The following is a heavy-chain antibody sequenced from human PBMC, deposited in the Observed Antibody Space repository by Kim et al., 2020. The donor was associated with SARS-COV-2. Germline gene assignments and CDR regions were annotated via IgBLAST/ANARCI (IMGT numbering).Heavy chain of an antibody. Sequence: GGSLRLSCAASGFTFSSYAMSWVRQAPGKGLEWVSVIYSGGSSTHYADSVKGRFTISRDNSKNTLYLQMNSLRAEDTAVYYCAKYGVAVAGLAYFDYWGQGTLVTVSS. CDR1: GFTFSSYA. J-gene: IGHJ4*02. D-gene: IGHD6-19*01. V-gene: IGHV3-23*03. CDR3: AKYGVAVAGLAYFDY. CDR2: IYSGGSST.